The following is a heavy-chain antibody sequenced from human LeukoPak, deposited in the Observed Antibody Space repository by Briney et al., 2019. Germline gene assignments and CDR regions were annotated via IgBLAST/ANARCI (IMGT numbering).Heavy chain of an antibody. Sequence: PSETLSLTCAVYGGSFSGYYWSWIRQPPGKGLEWIGEINHSGSTNYNPSLKSRVTISVDTSKNQFSLKLSSVTAADTAVYYCASYGYHELTIFDYWGQGTLVTVSS. D-gene: IGHD3-3*01. CDR2: INHSGST. V-gene: IGHV4-34*01. CDR3: ASYGYHELTIFDY. CDR1: GGSFSGYY. J-gene: IGHJ4*02.